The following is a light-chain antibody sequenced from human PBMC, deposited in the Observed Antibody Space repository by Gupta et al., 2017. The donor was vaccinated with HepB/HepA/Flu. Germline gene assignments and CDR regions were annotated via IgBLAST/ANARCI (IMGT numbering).Light chain of an antibody. CDR1: NLGDKY. Sequence: SYELTQSPSVSVSPGQTASITCSGDNLGDKYTSWYQKKPGQSPVLVMYQDTRRPAGIPERFSGSKSGSTATLIISGTQARDEANFYCQVWDSFTVIFGGGTKLTVL. V-gene: IGLV3-1*01. J-gene: IGLJ2*01. CDR2: QDT. CDR3: QVWDSFTVI.